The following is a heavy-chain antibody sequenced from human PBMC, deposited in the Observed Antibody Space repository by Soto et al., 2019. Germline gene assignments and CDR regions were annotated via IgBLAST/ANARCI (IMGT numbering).Heavy chain of an antibody. J-gene: IGHJ5*02. CDR2: IYSSGIT. CDR3: ARDLSGSSSFNWFDP. V-gene: IGHV4-4*07. CDR1: GGSMNSYY. Sequence: QVQLQESGPGLVKPSETLSLTCSVSGGSMNSYYWNWIRQPAGEGLEWIGRIYSSGITNYNPSLRSRVTPSLDTSNNQFSLQLTSVTAADTAIYYCARDLSGSSSFNWFDPWGQGTLVTVSS. D-gene: IGHD6-6*01.